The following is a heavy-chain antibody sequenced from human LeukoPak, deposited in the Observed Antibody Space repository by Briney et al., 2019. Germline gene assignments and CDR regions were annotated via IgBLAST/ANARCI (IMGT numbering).Heavy chain of an antibody. J-gene: IGHJ4*02. D-gene: IGHD6-13*01. CDR3: ARVAGIAAAGYFDY. Sequence: ASVKVSCKASGYTFTAYYMHWVRQAPGQGLEWMGGIIPIFGTANYAQKFQGRVTITADESTSTAYMELSSLRSEDTAVYYCARVAGIAAAGYFDYWGQGTLVTVSS. V-gene: IGHV1-69*13. CDR2: IIPIFGTA. CDR1: GYTFTAYY.